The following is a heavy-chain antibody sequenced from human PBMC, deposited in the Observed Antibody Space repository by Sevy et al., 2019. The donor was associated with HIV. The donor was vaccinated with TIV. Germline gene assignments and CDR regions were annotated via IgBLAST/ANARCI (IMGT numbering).Heavy chain of an antibody. CDR3: ASLTRGEILYYFDY. Sequence: SETLSLTCTVSGGSISSSSYYWGWIRQPPGKGLDWIGNSYYSGSTYYNPSLKSRVTISVDTSKNQFSLKLSSVSAADTAVYYCASLTRGEILYYFDYWGQGTLVTVSS. CDR2: SYYSGST. D-gene: IGHD4-17*01. V-gene: IGHV4-39*01. CDR1: GGSISSSSYY. J-gene: IGHJ4*02.